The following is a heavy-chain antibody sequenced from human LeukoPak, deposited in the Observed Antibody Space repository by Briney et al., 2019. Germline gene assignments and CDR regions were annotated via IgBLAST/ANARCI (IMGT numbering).Heavy chain of an antibody. D-gene: IGHD3-10*01. Sequence: PSETLSLTCSVSGYSISSGYYWGWIRQPPGKGLEWIGVVYRTGNAYYNPSLKSRVTISIDTSKNLFSLNLTSVTAADTAVYFCAKARGYGSGYFEYWGQGILVPVSS. CDR3: AKARGYGSGYFEY. CDR1: GYSISSGYY. CDR2: VYRTGNA. V-gene: IGHV4-38-2*02. J-gene: IGHJ4*02.